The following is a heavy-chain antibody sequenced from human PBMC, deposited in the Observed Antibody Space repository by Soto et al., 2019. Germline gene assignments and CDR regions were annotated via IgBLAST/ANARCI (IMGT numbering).Heavy chain of an antibody. CDR3: ARLQQLDRGDWFDP. D-gene: IGHD6-13*01. V-gene: IGHV6-1*01. CDR2: TYYRSKWYN. Sequence: SRTLSLTCAISVDSVSSNSAAWNWIRQSPSRGLEWLGRTYYRSKWYNDYAVSVKSRITINPDTSKNQFSLQLNSVTPEDTAVYYCARLQQLDRGDWFDPWGQGTLVTVSS. J-gene: IGHJ5*02. CDR1: VDSVSSNSAA.